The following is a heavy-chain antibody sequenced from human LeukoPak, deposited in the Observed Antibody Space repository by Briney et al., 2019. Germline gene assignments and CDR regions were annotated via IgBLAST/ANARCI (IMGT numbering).Heavy chain of an antibody. CDR1: GFTVSSNY. V-gene: IGHV3-21*01. J-gene: IGHJ4*02. Sequence: RSGGSLRLSCAASGFTVSSNYMSWVRQAPGKGLEWVSSISSSSSSIYYSDSVKGRFTVSRDNAKNSLYLQMNSLRDEDTAVYYCAGSLRGGGWYMYWGQGTLVAVSS. D-gene: IGHD6-19*01. CDR3: AGSLRGGGWYMY. CDR2: ISSSSSSI.